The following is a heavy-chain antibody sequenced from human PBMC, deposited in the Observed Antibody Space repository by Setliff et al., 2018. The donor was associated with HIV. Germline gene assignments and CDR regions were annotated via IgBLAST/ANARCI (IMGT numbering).Heavy chain of an antibody. CDR1: GFTFRTFA. J-gene: IGHJ6*03. Sequence: PGGSLRLSCVASGFTFRTFAMHWVRQAPGKGLEWVSGVTYDGRRTFYTDAVKGRFTISRDNSNNTLYLQVSSLRPEDTAVYYCARISVASRYNSDMDVWGKGTTVTVSS. CDR2: VTYDGRRT. CDR3: ARISVASRYNSDMDV. V-gene: IGHV3-30*10. D-gene: IGHD5-12*01.